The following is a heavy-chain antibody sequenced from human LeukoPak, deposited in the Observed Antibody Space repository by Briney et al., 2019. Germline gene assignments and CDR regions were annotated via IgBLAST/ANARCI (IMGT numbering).Heavy chain of an antibody. CDR3: AKGSGSYYGRWFDP. Sequence: GGSLRLSCAASGFTFSSYAMSWVRQAPGKGLEWVSAISGSGGSTYYADSVKGRFTISRGNSKNTLYLQMNSLRAEDTAVYYCAKGSGSYYGRWFDPWGQGTLVTVSS. J-gene: IGHJ5*02. V-gene: IGHV3-23*01. CDR1: GFTFSSYA. CDR2: ISGSGGST. D-gene: IGHD1-26*01.